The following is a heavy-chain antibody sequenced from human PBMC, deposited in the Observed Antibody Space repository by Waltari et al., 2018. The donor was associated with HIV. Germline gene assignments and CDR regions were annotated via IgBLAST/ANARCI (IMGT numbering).Heavy chain of an antibody. CDR2: INNDGTKT. Sequence: EAQLVESGGGLVQPGGSLRLSCAASGFTFRSYWTPWVRQAPGRGLEWVSRINNDGTKTNYADSVKGRFTISRDNAKNTLYLQRNSLRAEDTAVYFCVRDYDSSGYYSANWFDPWGQGTVVTVSS. J-gene: IGHJ5*02. V-gene: IGHV3-74*01. D-gene: IGHD3-22*01. CDR3: VRDYDSSGYYSANWFDP. CDR1: GFTFRSYW.